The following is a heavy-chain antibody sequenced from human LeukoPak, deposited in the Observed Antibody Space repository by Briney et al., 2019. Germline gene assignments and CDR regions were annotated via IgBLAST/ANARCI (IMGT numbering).Heavy chain of an antibody. CDR1: GFTFSSCA. CDR3: ARDRGSTSSYGMDV. D-gene: IGHD2-2*01. Sequence: GGSLRLSCAASGFTFSSCAMHWVRQAPGKGLEWVAVISYDGSNKYYADSVKGRFTIPRDNSKNTLYLQMNSLRAEDTAVYYCARDRGSTSSYGMDVRGKGTTVTVSS. J-gene: IGHJ6*04. CDR2: ISYDGSNK. V-gene: IGHV3-30*04.